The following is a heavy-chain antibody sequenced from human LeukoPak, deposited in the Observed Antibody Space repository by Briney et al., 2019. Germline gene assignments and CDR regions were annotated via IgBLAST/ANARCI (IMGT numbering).Heavy chain of an antibody. J-gene: IGHJ3*02. Sequence: PGGSLRLSCAASGFTFSSYAMNWVRQAPGKGLEWVSSFSSSGSYIYYADSVKGRFTISRDNAKNSLYLQMDSLRAEDTAVYYCATTIKRATVVPTRRPTKGAFDIWGQGTMVTVSS. CDR2: FSSSGSYI. CDR3: ATTIKRATVVPTRRPTKGAFDI. D-gene: IGHD4-23*01. V-gene: IGHV3-21*01. CDR1: GFTFSSYA.